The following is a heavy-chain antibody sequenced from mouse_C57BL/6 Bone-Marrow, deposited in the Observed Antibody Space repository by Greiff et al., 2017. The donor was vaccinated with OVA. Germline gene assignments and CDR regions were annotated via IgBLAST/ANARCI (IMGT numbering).Heavy chain of an antibody. CDR2: ISDGGSYT. D-gene: IGHD2-1*01. V-gene: IGHV5-4*03. Sequence: DVKLVESGGGLVKPGGSLKLSCAASGFTFSSYAMSWVRQTPEKRLEWVATISDGGSYTYYPDNVKGRFTISRDNAKNNLYLQMSHLKSEDTAMYYCARGGNYDYWYFYVWGTGTTVTVSS. CDR1: GFTFSSYA. CDR3: ARGGNYDYWYFYV. J-gene: IGHJ1*03.